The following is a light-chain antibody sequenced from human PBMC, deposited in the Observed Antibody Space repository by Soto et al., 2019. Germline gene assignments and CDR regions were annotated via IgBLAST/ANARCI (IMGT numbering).Light chain of an antibody. J-gene: IGKJ3*01. V-gene: IGKV1-33*01. Sequence: DIQMTQSPSSPSASVGDMFAIACLASQGIRNDLGWYQQKPGKPPKLLIYDASNLQTGVPSRFSGSGSGTDFTFTISSLQPEDIATYFCHQYDNLPQTFGPGTKVDI. CDR3: HQYDNLPQT. CDR2: DAS. CDR1: QGIRND.